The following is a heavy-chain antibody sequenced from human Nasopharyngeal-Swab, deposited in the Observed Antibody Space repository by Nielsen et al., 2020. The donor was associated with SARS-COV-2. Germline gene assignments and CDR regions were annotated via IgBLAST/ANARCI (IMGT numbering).Heavy chain of an antibody. D-gene: IGHD3-16*02. V-gene: IGHV3-7*03. CDR3: ARQGVFVPAYFHQYYMDV. Sequence: GVLKISCAASGFSFSTYWMTWVRQTPGKGLEWVANTKQDGSEKYYVDSVKGRFTVSRDNPKNLLYLQVNSLRAEDTAVYYCARQGVFVPAYFHQYYMDVWGKGTTVTVSS. J-gene: IGHJ6*03. CDR2: TKQDGSEK. CDR1: GFSFSTYW.